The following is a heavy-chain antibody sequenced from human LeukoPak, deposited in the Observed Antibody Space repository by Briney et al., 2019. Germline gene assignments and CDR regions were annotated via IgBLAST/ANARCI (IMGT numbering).Heavy chain of an antibody. J-gene: IGHJ4*02. Sequence: SETLSLTCTVSGDSIRSSYWSWIRQPPGKGLEWIGYIYYSGSTSYNPSLKSRVTMSVDTSKNQFSLKLSSVTPADTAVYYCARVQRAGTTGYWGQGTLVTVSS. V-gene: IGHV4-59*01. D-gene: IGHD1-7*01. CDR3: ARVQRAGTTGY. CDR1: GDSIRSSY. CDR2: IYYSGST.